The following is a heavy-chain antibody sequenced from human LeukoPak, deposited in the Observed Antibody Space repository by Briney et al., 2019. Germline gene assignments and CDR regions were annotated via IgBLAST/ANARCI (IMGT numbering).Heavy chain of an antibody. CDR2: IRYDGSNK. V-gene: IGHV3-30*02. D-gene: IGHD3-22*01. Sequence: GGSLRLSRAASGFTFSSYGMHWVRQAPGKGLEWVAFIRYDGSNKYYADSVKGRFTISRDNSKNTLYLQMNSLRAEDTAVYYCATAGLFPHYYYMDVWGKGTTVTISS. J-gene: IGHJ6*03. CDR3: ATAGLFPHYYYMDV. CDR1: GFTFSSYG.